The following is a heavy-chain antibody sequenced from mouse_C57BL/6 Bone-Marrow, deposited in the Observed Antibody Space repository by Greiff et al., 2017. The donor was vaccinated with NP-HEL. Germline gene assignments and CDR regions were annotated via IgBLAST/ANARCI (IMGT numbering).Heavy chain of an antibody. D-gene: IGHD1-1*01. CDR1: GYTFTEYT. CDR3: ARHEDYYGSSYWYFDV. CDR2: FYPGSGSI. J-gene: IGHJ1*03. V-gene: IGHV1-62-2*01. Sequence: VQLQESGAELVKPGASVKLSCKASGYTFTEYTIHWVKQRSGQGLEWIGWFYPGSGSIKYNEKFKDKATLTADKSSSTVDMGLSRLTSEDSAVYFCARHEDYYGSSYWYFDVWGTGTTVTVSS.